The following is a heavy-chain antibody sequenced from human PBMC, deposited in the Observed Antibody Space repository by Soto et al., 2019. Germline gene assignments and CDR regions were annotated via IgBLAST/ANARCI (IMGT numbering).Heavy chain of an antibody. V-gene: IGHV4-34*01. D-gene: IGHD3-10*01. Sequence: TSETLSLTCAVYGGSFSDYYWTWIRQPPGKGLEWIGEINHSGSTNYNPSLKSRVTISVDTSKNQFSLKLSSVTAADTAVYYCARGWFGELLDPNNWFDPWGQGTLVTVSS. J-gene: IGHJ5*02. CDR3: ARGWFGELLDPNNWFDP. CDR2: INHSGST. CDR1: GGSFSDYY.